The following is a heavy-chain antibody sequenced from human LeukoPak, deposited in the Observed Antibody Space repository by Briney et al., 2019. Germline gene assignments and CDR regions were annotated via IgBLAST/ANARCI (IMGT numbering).Heavy chain of an antibody. CDR1: GYTFTSYA. D-gene: IGHD2-15*01. J-gene: IGHJ4*02. Sequence: GASVKVSCKASGYTFTSYAIHWVRQASGQSLEWMGWNNIGNGDTKYSQKIQGRVTITRDTSASTAYMELSSLRSEDTAVYYCAREEIAVVYYFDYWGQGTLVTVSS. CDR2: NNIGNGDT. V-gene: IGHV1-3*04. CDR3: AREEIAVVYYFDY.